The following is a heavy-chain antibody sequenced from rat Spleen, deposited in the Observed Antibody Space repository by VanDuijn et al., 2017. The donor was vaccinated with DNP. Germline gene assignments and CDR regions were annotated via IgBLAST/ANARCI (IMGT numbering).Heavy chain of an antibody. J-gene: IGHJ2*01. D-gene: IGHD1-4*01. CDR1: GFTFSNYH. CDR2: ISTGGDNT. CDR3: VRHAIPWYSYFDC. V-gene: IGHV5-25*01. Sequence: EVLLVESDGGLVQPGRSLKLSCAVSGFTFSNYHMAWVRQAPTKGLEWVASISTGGDNTHYRDSVKGRFIISRHNAKNTLYLQMDSLRSKDTPTYYCVRHAIPWYSYFDCWAQGFSVTFS.